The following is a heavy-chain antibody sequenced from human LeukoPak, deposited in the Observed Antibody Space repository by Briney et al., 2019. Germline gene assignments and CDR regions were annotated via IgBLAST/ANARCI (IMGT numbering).Heavy chain of an antibody. CDR2: IYTSGST. J-gene: IGHJ3*02. CDR3: ARQEDAFDI. V-gene: IGHV4-4*09. CDR1: GGSISSYY. Sequence: SETLSLTCTVSGGSISSYYWSWIRQPPGEGLEWIGYIYTSGSTNYNPSLKSRVTISVDTSKNQFSLKLSSVTAADTAVYYCARQEDAFDIWGQGTMVTVSS.